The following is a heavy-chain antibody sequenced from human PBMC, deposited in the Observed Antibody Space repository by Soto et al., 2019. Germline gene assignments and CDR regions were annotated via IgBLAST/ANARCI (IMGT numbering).Heavy chain of an antibody. CDR1: GVTFRKAW. CDR3: TTLYYEYSGYGTRDY. J-gene: IGHJ4*02. Sequence: GGDPRLSWAASGVTFRKAWDSLGRQAPGKGLEWVCRIKSKTDGGTTDYAAPVKGRFTISRDDSKNTLYLQMNSLKTEDTAVYYCTTLYYEYSGYGTRDYWGQGTLVTVSS. D-gene: IGHD5-12*01. CDR2: IKSKTDGGTT. V-gene: IGHV3-15*01.